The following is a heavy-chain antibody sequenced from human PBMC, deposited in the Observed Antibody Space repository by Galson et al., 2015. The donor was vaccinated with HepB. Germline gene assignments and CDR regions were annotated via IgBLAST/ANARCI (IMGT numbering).Heavy chain of an antibody. CDR1: GFTFSGSA. V-gene: IGHV3-73*01. J-gene: IGHJ4*02. CDR2: IRSKGNDYAT. CDR3: TRMGDFSGYSSK. D-gene: IGHD5-12*01. Sequence: SLRLSCAASGFTFSGSAIHWVRQASGKGPEWVGRIRSKGNDYATSYVESLKGRFTISRDDSRNMAYLHMKSLKTEDTAVYYCTRMGDFSGYSSKWGQGTLVTASS.